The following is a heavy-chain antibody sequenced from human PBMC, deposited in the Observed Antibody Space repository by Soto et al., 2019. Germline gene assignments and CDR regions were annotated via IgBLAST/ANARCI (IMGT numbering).Heavy chain of an antibody. Sequence: GASVKVSCKASGYTFTSYAMHWVRQAPGQRLEWMGWINAGNGNTKYSQKFQGRVTITRDTSASTAYMELSSLRSEDTAVYYCARVGEVGFYGYFDYWGQGTLVTVSS. CDR2: INAGNGNT. CDR1: GYTFTSYA. CDR3: ARVGEVGFYGYFDY. D-gene: IGHD3-3*01. J-gene: IGHJ4*02. V-gene: IGHV1-3*01.